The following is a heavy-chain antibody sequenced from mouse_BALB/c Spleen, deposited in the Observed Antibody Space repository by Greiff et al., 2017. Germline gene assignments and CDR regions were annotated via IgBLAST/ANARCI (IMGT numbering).Heavy chain of an antibody. CDR1: GYTFTDYW. CDR2: IDTSDSYT. V-gene: IGHV1-69*01. D-gene: IGHD3-1*01. CDR3: ARYGSSGSWFAY. J-gene: IGHJ3*01. Sequence: QVQLKQPGAELVMPGASVKMSCKASGYTFTDYWMHWVKQRPGQGLEWIGAIDTSDSYTSYNQKFKGKATLTVDESSSTAYMQLSSLTSEDSAVYYCARYGSSGSWFAYWGQGTLVTVSA.